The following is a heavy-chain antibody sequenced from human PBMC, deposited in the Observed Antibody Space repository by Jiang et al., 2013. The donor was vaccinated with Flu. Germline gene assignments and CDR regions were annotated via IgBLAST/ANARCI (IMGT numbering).Heavy chain of an antibody. Sequence: QGLEWMGRIIPILGIANYAQKFQGRVTITADKSTSTAYMELSSLRSEDTAVYYCAIVVVPAVNWFDPWGQGTLVTVSS. CDR2: IIPILGIA. J-gene: IGHJ5*02. V-gene: IGHV1-69*02. CDR3: AIVVVPAVNWFDP. D-gene: IGHD2-2*01.